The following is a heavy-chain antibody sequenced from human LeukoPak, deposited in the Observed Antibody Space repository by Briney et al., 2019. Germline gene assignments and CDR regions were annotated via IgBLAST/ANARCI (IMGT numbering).Heavy chain of an antibody. CDR2: IGSDGRA. CDR3: AKALHNWSGIGY. CDR1: GFTFSTNA. Sequence: GGSLRLSCAASGFTFSTNAMNWVRQAPGKGLEWVSGIGSDGRAFYTDSVKGRFTISRDNSKNTLYLQMNSLRAEDTAIYYCAKALHNWSGIGYWGQGTLVTVSS. V-gene: IGHV3-23*01. D-gene: IGHD3-3*01. J-gene: IGHJ4*02.